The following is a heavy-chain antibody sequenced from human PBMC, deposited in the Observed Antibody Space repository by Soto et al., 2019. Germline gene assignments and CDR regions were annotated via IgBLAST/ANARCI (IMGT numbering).Heavy chain of an antibody. CDR1: GGSFSGYY. Sequence: SETLSLTCAVYGGSFSGYYWSWIRQPPGKGLEWIGEINHSGSPNYSPSLRGRVTISLDTSKKQFSLNLSSVTAADTAVYFCARARFSQWSQDYYGLDVWGQGTTVTV. CDR3: ARARFSQWSQDYYGLDV. J-gene: IGHJ6*02. V-gene: IGHV4-34*01. D-gene: IGHD3-3*01. CDR2: INHSGSP.